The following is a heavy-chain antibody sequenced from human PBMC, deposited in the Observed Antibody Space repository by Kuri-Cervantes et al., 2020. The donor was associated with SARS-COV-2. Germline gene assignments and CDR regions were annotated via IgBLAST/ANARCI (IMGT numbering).Heavy chain of an antibody. Sequence: GESLKISCAASGFTFSSYAMSWVRQAPGKGLEWVSVIYSGGSTYYADSVKGRFTISRDNSKNTLYLQMNSLRAEDTAVYYCAKDPEDIVVVPAAPHHWFEPWPQGTLVTVSS. CDR2: IYSGGST. J-gene: IGHJ5*02. CDR3: AKDPEDIVVVPAAPHHWFEP. D-gene: IGHD2-2*01. V-gene: IGHV3-23*03. CDR1: GFTFSSYA.